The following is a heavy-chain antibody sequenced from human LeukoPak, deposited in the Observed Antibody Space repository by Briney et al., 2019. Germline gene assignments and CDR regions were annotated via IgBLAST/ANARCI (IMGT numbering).Heavy chain of an antibody. J-gene: IGHJ5*02. Sequence: GGSLRLSCVASGFIFSDYSMNWVRQAPGKGLECISYIGISSGNTKYADSVKGRVTISGDNAKNSLYLQMNSLRDEDTAVYYCARDHNYGFDTWGQGTLVTVSS. CDR3: ARDHNYGFDT. CDR2: IGISSGNT. D-gene: IGHD1-1*01. V-gene: IGHV3-48*02. CDR1: GFIFSDYS.